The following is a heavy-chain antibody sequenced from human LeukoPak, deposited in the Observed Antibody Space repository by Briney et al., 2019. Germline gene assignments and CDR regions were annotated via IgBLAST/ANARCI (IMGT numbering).Heavy chain of an antibody. J-gene: IGHJ4*02. V-gene: IGHV3-23*01. CDR1: GFTFSSYA. CDR3: ATDTAMVTTFDY. Sequence: GGSLRLSCAASGFTFSSYAMSWVRQAPGKGLEWVSAISGSGGSTYYADSVKGRFTISRDNSKNTLYLQMNSLRAEDTAVYHCATDTAMVTTFDYWGQGTLVTVSS. CDR2: ISGSGGST. D-gene: IGHD5-18*01.